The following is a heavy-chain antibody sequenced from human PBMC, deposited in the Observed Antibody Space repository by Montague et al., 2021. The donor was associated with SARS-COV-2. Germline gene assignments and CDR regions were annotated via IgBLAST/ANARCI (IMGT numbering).Heavy chain of an antibody. CDR1: GGSISSYY. D-gene: IGHD5-18*01. CDR3: ARGDVDTAMVYYFDY. CDR2: IYYSGST. J-gene: IGHJ4*02. Sequence: SETLSLTCTVSGGSISSYYWSWIRQPPGKGLEWIGYIYYSGSTNYNPSLKSRVTISVDTSKNQFSLKLSSVTAADTAVYYCARGDVDTAMVYYFDYRGQGTLVTVSS. V-gene: IGHV4-59*01.